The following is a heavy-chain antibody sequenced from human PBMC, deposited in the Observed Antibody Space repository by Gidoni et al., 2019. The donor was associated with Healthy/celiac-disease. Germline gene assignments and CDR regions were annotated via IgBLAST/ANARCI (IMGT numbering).Heavy chain of an antibody. V-gene: IGHV3-9*01. CDR1: GFTFDDYA. J-gene: IGHJ4*02. Sequence: EVQLVESGGGLVQPGRSLRLSCAASGFTFDDYAMHWVRQAPGKGREWFSGISWNSGSIGYADSVKGRFTISRDNAKNSLYLQMNSLRAEDTALYYCAKDLVGQFGAPFDYWGQGTLVTVSS. CDR2: ISWNSGSI. D-gene: IGHD3-10*01. CDR3: AKDLVGQFGAPFDY.